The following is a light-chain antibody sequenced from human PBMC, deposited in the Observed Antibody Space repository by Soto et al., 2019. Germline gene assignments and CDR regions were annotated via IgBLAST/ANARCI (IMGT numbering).Light chain of an antibody. CDR2: KAS. J-gene: IGKJ1*01. CDR3: QQYNVYWT. V-gene: IGKV1-5*03. Sequence: DIQMTQSPSTLSGSVGDRVTITSRASQTISSWLAWYQQKPGKAPKLLIYKASTLKSGVPSRFSGSGSGTEFTLTISSLQPDDFATYYCQQYNVYWTFGQGTKVDIK. CDR1: QTISSW.